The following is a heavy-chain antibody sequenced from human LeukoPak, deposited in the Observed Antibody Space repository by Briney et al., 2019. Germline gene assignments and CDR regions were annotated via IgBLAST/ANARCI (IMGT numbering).Heavy chain of an antibody. CDR2: IIPIFGIA. J-gene: IGHJ4*02. D-gene: IGHD3-22*01. Sequence: SVKVSCKASGGTLSSYAISWVRQAPGQGLEWMGRIIPIFGIANYAQKFQGRVTITADKSTSTAYMELSSLRSEDTAVYYCARAPDYYDSSGYWYYFDYWGQGTLVTVSS. CDR3: ARAPDYYDSSGYWYYFDY. CDR1: GGTLSSYA. V-gene: IGHV1-69*04.